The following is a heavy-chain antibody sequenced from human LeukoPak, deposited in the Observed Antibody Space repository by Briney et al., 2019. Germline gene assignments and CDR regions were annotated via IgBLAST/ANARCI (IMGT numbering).Heavy chain of an antibody. Sequence: PGGSLRLSCAASGFTFSNYWMSWVRQAPGKGLEWVANIRQDGSEKYYVDSVKGRFTISRDNAKKSLYLQMNSLRAEDTAVYYLARENVDYDFWSGYPNWFDPWGQGTLVTVSS. CDR2: IRQDGSEK. CDR1: GFTFSNYW. J-gene: IGHJ5*02. D-gene: IGHD3-3*01. CDR3: ARENVDYDFWSGYPNWFDP. V-gene: IGHV3-7*05.